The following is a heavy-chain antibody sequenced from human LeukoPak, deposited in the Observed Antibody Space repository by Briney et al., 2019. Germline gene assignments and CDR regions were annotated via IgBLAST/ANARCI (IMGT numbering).Heavy chain of an antibody. D-gene: IGHD3-22*01. CDR1: GYTFTSYG. Sequence: GASVKVSCKASGYTFTSYGISWVRQAPGQGLEWMGWISAYNGNANYAQNLQGRITMTTDTSTSTAYMELTSLRSDDTAVYYCARDYYHDSSGYVDYWGQGTLVTVSS. CDR2: ISAYNGNA. J-gene: IGHJ4*02. CDR3: ARDYYHDSSGYVDY. V-gene: IGHV1-18*01.